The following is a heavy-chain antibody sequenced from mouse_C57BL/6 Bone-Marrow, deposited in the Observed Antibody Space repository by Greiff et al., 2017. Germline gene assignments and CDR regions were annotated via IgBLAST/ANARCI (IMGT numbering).Heavy chain of an antibody. CDR1: GYTFTDYY. CDR2: INPYNGGT. CDR3: ARRGPTYGYDYAMDY. Sequence: EVQLQQSGPVLVKPGASVKMSCKASGYTFTDYYMNWVKQSHGKSLEWIGVINPYNGGTSYNQKFKGKATLTVDKSSSTAYMELNSLTSEDSAVYYCARRGPTYGYDYAMDYWGQGTSVTVSS. J-gene: IGHJ4*01. V-gene: IGHV1-19*01. D-gene: IGHD2-2*01.